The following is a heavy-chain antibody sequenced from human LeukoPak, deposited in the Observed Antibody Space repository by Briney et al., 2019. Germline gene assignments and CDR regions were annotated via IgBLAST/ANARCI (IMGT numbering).Heavy chain of an antibody. CDR3: AKASPYYDILTGYYYYFDY. V-gene: IGHV3-23*01. CDR2: VSVSADGT. D-gene: IGHD3-9*01. Sequence: PGGSLRLSCAASGFTFSSNAMSWVRQAPGKGLEWVSAVSVSADGTYYADSVKGRFTISRDNSRNMVYLQMNSLRAEDTAIYYCAKASPYYDILTGYYYYFDYWGQGTLVTVSS. J-gene: IGHJ4*02. CDR1: GFTFSSNA.